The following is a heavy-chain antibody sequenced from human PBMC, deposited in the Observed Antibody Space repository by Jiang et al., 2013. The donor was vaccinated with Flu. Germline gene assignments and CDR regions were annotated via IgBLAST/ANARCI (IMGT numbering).Heavy chain of an antibody. Sequence: LLKPSETLSLTCTVYGGPFGDYYWSWIRQPPGKGLEWIGEIGHSGSTNYSPSLKSRVTVSIDTSKNESSLKLSSVTAADTAVYYCARQKMTTIKLGAFDIWGQGAMVTVSS. CDR3: ARQKMTTIKLGAFDI. V-gene: IGHV4-34*01. CDR1: GGPFGDYY. D-gene: IGHD5-24*01. J-gene: IGHJ3*02. CDR2: IGHSGST.